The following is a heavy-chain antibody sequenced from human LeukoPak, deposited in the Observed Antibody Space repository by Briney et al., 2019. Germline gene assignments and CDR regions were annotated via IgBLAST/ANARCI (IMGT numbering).Heavy chain of an antibody. D-gene: IGHD5-24*01. CDR1: GITFNSHA. CDR3: AKGGVATMRDGYNYYYYYMEV. J-gene: IGHJ6*03. V-gene: IGHV3-23*01. CDR2: ISGSGGHT. Sequence: RGSLRLSCAASGITFNSHAMSWVRQAPGKGLEWVSLISGSGGHTYYGDSVKGRFTISRDNSKNTLYLQMNSLRADDTAVYYCAKGGVATMRDGYNYYYYYMEVWGRGTTVTVSS.